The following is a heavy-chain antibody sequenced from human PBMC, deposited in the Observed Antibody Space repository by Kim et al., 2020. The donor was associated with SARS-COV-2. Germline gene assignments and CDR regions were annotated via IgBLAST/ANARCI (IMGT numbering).Heavy chain of an antibody. CDR3: ARAAIEVPAATSHDYYYYYGMDV. CDR1: GYSFTSYW. J-gene: IGHJ6*02. V-gene: IGHV5-10-1*01. CDR2: IDPSDSYT. Sequence: GESLKISCKGSGYSFTSYWISWVRQMPGKGLEWMGRIDPSDSYTNYSPSFQGHVTISADKSISTAYLQWSSLKASDTAMYYCARAAIEVPAATSHDYYYYYGMDVWGQGTTVTVSS. D-gene: IGHD2-2*01.